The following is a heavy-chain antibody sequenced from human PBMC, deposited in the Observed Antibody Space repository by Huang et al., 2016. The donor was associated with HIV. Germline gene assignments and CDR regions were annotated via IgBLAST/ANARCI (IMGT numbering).Heavy chain of an antibody. CDR2: IYYCWSN. CDR3: SRQDEKGYCAGDCSNHYYFGLDV. CDR1: GVSMSNSCYY. Sequence: QLQLQESGPGLVKPSETLSLTCTVSGVSMSNSCYYWGWIRQPPGKVLECIGSIYYCWSNYYNRFLESRITMSIESSKNQCSLKLNCVTAADTAVYYCSRQDEKGYCAGDCSNHYYFGLDVWGHGTTVTVS. V-gene: IGHV4-39*01. D-gene: IGHD2-21*02. J-gene: IGHJ6*02.